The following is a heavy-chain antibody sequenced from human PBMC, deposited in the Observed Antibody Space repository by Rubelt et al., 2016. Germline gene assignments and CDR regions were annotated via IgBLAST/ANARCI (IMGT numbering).Heavy chain of an antibody. CDR3: AKGGIVGVGVALDY. J-gene: IGHJ4*02. D-gene: IGHD3-3*01. Sequence: EVQLVESGGGLVQPGGSLRLSCAASGFTFSSYAMSWVRQAPGKGLEWVSAISGSGGSTYYADSVKGRFTISREKCMDTLNLQMNSVRDEDTAVYYCAKGGIVGVGVALDYWGQGTLVTVSS. CDR2: ISGSGGST. V-gene: IGHV3-23*04. CDR1: GFTFSSYA.